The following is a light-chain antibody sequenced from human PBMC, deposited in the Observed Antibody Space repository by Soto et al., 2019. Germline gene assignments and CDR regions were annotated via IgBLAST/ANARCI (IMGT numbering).Light chain of an antibody. CDR2: GAS. V-gene: IGKV3-15*01. CDR3: QQYDSSHSNT. Sequence: EIVMTQSPATLSVSPGERATLSCRASQSVSSNLAWYQQKPGQAPRLLIYGASTRATGIPARFSGSGSGTEFTLTISSLQSEDFAVYYCQQYDSSHSNTFGQGTKVDIK. CDR1: QSVSSN. J-gene: IGKJ1*01.